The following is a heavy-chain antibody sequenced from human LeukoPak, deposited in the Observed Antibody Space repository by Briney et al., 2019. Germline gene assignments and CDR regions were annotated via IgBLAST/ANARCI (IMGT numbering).Heavy chain of an antibody. CDR2: IRFDGSNK. CDR1: GFTFSNYG. V-gene: IGHV3-30*02. Sequence: GGSLRLSCAASGFTFSNYGMHWVRQAPGKGLEWVAFIRFDGSNKNYADSVKGRFTISRDNSKNTLYLQMNSLRAEDTAVYYCATAYYYDSSGYYPDAFDIWGQGTMVTVSS. D-gene: IGHD3-22*01. CDR3: ATAYYYDSSGYYPDAFDI. J-gene: IGHJ3*02.